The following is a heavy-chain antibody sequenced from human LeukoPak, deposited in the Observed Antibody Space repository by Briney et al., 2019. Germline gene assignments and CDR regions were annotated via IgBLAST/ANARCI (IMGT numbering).Heavy chain of an antibody. Sequence: GRSLRLSCAASGFTFSSYAMSWVRQVPGKGLEWVSTITGSGSDTYYADSVKGRFTISRDNSKNTLYLQMNRLRAEDTAVYYCTKRPLDSGSFWFYFDYWGQGSPVTVSS. CDR1: GFTFSSYA. CDR2: ITGSGSDT. J-gene: IGHJ4*02. V-gene: IGHV3-23*01. D-gene: IGHD1-26*01. CDR3: TKRPLDSGSFWFYFDY.